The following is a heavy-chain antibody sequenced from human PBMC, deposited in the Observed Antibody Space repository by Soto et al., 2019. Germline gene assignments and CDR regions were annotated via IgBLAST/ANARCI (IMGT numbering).Heavy chain of an antibody. CDR2: ISYDGSNK. J-gene: IGHJ4*02. Sequence: GGSLRLSCAASGFTFSSYAMHWVRQAPGKGLEWVAVISYDGSNKYYADSVKGRFTISRDNSKNTLYLQMNSLRAEDTAVYYCARASGLERRGLDSWGQGTLVTVS. V-gene: IGHV3-30-3*01. D-gene: IGHD1-1*01. CDR3: ARASGLERRGLDS. CDR1: GFTFSSYA.